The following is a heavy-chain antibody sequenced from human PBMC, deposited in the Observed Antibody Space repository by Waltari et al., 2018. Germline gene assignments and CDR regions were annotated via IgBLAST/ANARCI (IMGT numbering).Heavy chain of an antibody. CDR2: IDYSGST. CDR3: ARSSGEARFGVVIPQYYMDV. D-gene: IGHD3-3*01. V-gene: IGHV4-39*01. J-gene: IGHJ6*03. Sequence: QLQLQESGPGLVKPSETLSLTCTVSGGSISSSSYYWGRIRQPPGKGLGGIGSIDYSGSTYSNPSLKSRVTISVDTSKNQFSRKLSSVTAADTAVYYCARSSGEARFGVVIPQYYMDVWGKGTTVTVSS. CDR1: GGSISSSSYY.